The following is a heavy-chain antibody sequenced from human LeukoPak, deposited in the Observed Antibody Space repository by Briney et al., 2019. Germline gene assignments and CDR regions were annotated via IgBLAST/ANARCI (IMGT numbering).Heavy chain of an antibody. CDR3: ARPRQVVRGVSGEYYFDY. CDR1: GYTFTGYY. V-gene: IGHV1-2*02. J-gene: IGHJ4*02. CDR2: INPNSGGT. Sequence: ASVKVSCKASGYTFTGYYMHWVRHAPGQGLEWMGWINPNSGGTNYAQRFQGRVTMTRDTSISTAYMELSRLRSDDTALYYCARPRQVVRGVSGEYYFDYWGQGTLVTVSS. D-gene: IGHD3-10*01.